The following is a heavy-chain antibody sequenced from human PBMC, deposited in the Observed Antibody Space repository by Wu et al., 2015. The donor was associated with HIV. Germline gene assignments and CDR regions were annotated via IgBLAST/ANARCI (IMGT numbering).Heavy chain of an antibody. CDR3: ARVGGSSWYREFDM. Sequence: QVHLEQSGAEVKKSGSSVKVSCKASGATFTSFVITWVRQAPGQGLEWMGGISPLFDTTHSAQKFQGRLTITADESTSTGYMELSSLRYDDTAVYYCARVGGSSWYREFDMWGQGTMVTVSS. CDR2: ISPLFDTT. D-gene: IGHD6-13*01. CDR1: GATFTSFV. V-gene: IGHV1-69*12. J-gene: IGHJ3*02.